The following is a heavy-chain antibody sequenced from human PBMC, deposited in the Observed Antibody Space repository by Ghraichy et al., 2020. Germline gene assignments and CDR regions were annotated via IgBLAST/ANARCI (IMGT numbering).Heavy chain of an antibody. V-gene: IGHV3-30*02. CDR1: GFTFSSYG. CDR3: AKVWGEQWLDEFDY. J-gene: IGHJ4*02. CDR2: IRYDGSNK. Sequence: GGSLRLSCAASGFTFSSYGMHWVRQAPGKGLEWVAFIRYDGSNKYYADSVKGRFTISRDNSKNTLYLQMNSLRAEDTAVYYCAKVWGEQWLDEFDYWGQGTLVTVSS. D-gene: IGHD6-19*01.